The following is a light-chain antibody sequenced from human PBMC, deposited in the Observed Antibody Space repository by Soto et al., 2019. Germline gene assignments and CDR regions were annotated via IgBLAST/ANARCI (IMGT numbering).Light chain of an antibody. CDR3: SAWDDSLNGWV. Sequence: QSVLTQPPSASGTPGQRVTISCSGSSSNIGGDTVNWYYQLPGTAPKVLIYRNNQRPSGVPDRFSGSKSGTSASLAISGLQSEDDGDYYCSAWDDSLNGWVFGGGTKLTVL. J-gene: IGLJ3*02. CDR1: SSNIGGDT. V-gene: IGLV1-44*01. CDR2: RNN.